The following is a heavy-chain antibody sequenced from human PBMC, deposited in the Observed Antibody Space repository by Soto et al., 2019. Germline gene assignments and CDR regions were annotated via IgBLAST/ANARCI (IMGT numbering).Heavy chain of an antibody. D-gene: IGHD5-18*01. V-gene: IGHV1-3*01. CDR1: GYTFTSYA. J-gene: IGHJ4*02. Sequence: GASVKVSCKASGYTFTSYAMHWVRQAPGQRIEWMGWINAGNGNTKYSQKFQGRVTITRDTSASTAYMELSSLRSEDTAVYYCASLRGYSYGYFGFDYWGQGTLVTVSS. CDR2: INAGNGNT. CDR3: ASLRGYSYGYFGFDY.